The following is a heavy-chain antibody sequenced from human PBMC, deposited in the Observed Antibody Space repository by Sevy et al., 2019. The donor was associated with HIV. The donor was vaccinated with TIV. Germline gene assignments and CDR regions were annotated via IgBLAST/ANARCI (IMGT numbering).Heavy chain of an antibody. CDR1: GGTFVGHY. V-gene: IGHV4-34*08. D-gene: IGHD4-17*01. Sequence: SETLSLTCAVFGGTFVGHYWTWIRQTPGKGLEWIGEINHSGIVNYNASLKSRVTISIDTSNNQFSLRLNSVTAADTAVYYCAKTATVTISALDSWGQGTLVTVSS. CDR2: INHSGIV. CDR3: AKTATVTISALDS. J-gene: IGHJ4*02.